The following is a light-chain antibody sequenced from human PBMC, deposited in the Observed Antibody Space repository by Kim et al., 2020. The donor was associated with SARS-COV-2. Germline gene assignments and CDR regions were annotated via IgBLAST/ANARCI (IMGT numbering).Light chain of an antibody. V-gene: IGLV3-19*01. J-gene: IGLJ3*02. CDR1: SLRSYY. CDR2: GKN. Sequence: SSELTQDPAVSVALGQTVRITCQGDSLRSYYASWYQQKPGQAPVLVIYGKNNRPSGIPDRFSGSSSGNTASLTITGAQAEDEADYYCNSRDSRGTHIHWV. CDR3: NSRDSRGTHIHWV.